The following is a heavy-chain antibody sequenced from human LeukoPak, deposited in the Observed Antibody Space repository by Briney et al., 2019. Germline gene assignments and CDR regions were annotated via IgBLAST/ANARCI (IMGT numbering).Heavy chain of an antibody. V-gene: IGHV3-30*18. D-gene: IGHD6-25*01. CDR2: ISYDGSNK. CDR3: AKDGRLAHFDY. Sequence: GRSLRLSCAASGFTFSSYGMHWVRQAPGKGLEWVAVISYDGSNKYYADSVKGRFTISRDNSKNTLYLQMNSPRAEDTAVYYCAKDGRLAHFDYWGQGTLVTVSS. CDR1: GFTFSSYG. J-gene: IGHJ4*02.